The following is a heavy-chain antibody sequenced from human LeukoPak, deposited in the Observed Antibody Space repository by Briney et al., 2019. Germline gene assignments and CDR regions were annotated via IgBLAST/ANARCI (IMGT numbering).Heavy chain of an antibody. CDR2: ISGSGGST. Sequence: GGSLRLSCAASGFTFSSYAMSWVRQAPGEGLEWVSAISGSGGSTYYADSVKGRFTISRDNSKNTLYLQMNSLRAEDTAVYYCAKDENDSSGYYYGPFDYWGQGTLVTVSS. D-gene: IGHD3-22*01. V-gene: IGHV3-23*01. CDR3: AKDENDSSGYYYGPFDY. J-gene: IGHJ4*02. CDR1: GFTFSSYA.